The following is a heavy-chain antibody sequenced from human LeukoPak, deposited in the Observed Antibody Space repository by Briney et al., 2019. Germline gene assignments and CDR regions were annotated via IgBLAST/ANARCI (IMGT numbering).Heavy chain of an antibody. CDR2: ITTSSSII. V-gene: IGHV3-48*02. CDR3: ARGEFVSDDYPYYFDC. D-gene: IGHD3-16*01. Sequence: PGGSLRLPCAASEFAFSSYSMNWVRQAPGKGLEWVSYITTSSSIIYYADSVKGRFTISRDNAKNSLYLQMNSLRDEDTAVYYCARGEFVSDDYPYYFDCWGQGTLVTVSS. CDR1: EFAFSSYS. J-gene: IGHJ4*02.